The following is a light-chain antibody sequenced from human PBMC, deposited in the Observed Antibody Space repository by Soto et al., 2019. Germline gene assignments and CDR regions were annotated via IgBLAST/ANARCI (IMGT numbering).Light chain of an antibody. J-gene: IGKJ1*01. CDR3: QQRSNWPRGT. CDR2: DAS. V-gene: IGKV3-11*01. Sequence: EIVLTQSPATLSLSPGERATLSCRASQSVSSYLAWYQQKPGQAPRRLIYDASNRATGIPARFSGSGSGTDFTLTISSLEPEEFAVYYCQQRSNWPRGTFGQGTKVEIK. CDR1: QSVSSY.